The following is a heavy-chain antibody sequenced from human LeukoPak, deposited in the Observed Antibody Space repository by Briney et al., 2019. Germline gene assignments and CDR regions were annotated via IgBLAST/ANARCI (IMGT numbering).Heavy chain of an antibody. V-gene: IGHV4-59*01. J-gene: IGHJ4*02. Sequence: PSETLSLTCTVSGGSISSYYWSWIRQPPGKGLEWIGYIYYSGGTNYNPSLKSRVTISVDTSKNQFSLKLSSVTAADTAVYYCARADYYGSRVYFDYWGQGTLVTVSS. D-gene: IGHD3-10*01. CDR1: GGSISSYY. CDR3: ARADYYGSRVYFDY. CDR2: IYYSGGT.